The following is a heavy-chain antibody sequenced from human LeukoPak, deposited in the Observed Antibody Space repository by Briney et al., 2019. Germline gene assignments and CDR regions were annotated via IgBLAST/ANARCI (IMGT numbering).Heavy chain of an antibody. V-gene: IGHV1-2*02. Sequence: EASVKVSCKASGYTFSGYYIRWVRQAPGQGLEWMGWINPNSGDTHYAQKFQGRVTMTRDTSSSTAYMDLNSLISDDTAVYYCARVQYQLLFEGNWFDPWGQGTLVTVSS. CDR1: GYTFSGYY. CDR3: ARVQYQLLFEGNWFDP. CDR2: INPNSGDT. D-gene: IGHD2-2*01. J-gene: IGHJ5*02.